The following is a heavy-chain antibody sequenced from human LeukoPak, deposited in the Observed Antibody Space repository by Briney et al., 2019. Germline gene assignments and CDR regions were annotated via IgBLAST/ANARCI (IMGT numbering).Heavy chain of an antibody. CDR3: ASFGYSSSGAFDI. CDR1: GGSISSSSYY. D-gene: IGHD6-6*01. CDR2: IYYSGST. V-gene: IGHV4-39*07. J-gene: IGHJ3*02. Sequence: SETLSLTCTVSGGSISSSSYYWGWIRQPPGKGLEWIGGIYYSGSTYYNPSLKSRVTISVDTSKNQFSLKLSSATAADTAVYYCASFGYSSSGAFDIWGQGTMVTVSS.